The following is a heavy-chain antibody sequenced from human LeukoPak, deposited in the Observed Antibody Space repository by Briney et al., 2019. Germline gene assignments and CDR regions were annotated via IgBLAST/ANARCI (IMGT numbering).Heavy chain of an antibody. D-gene: IGHD6-13*01. CDR1: GGSISSYY. CDR3: ASGSRIAAAGQKGYYFDY. CDR2: IYYSGST. J-gene: IGHJ4*02. Sequence: PSETLSLTCTVSGGSISSYYWGWIRQPPGKGLEWIGSIYYSGSTYYNPSLKSRVTISVDTSKNQFSLKLSSVTAADTAVYYCASGSRIAAAGQKGYYFDYWGQGTLVTVSS. V-gene: IGHV4-39*07.